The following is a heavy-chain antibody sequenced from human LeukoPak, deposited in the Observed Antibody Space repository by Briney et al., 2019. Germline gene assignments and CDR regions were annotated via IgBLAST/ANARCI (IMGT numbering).Heavy chain of an antibody. Sequence: SETLSLTCAVSGGSISSSNWWSWVRQPPGKGLEWIGEINHSGSTNYNPSLKSRVTISVDTSKNQFSLKLSSVTAADTAVYYCMRRNYYDSSGYYKRNAFDIWGQGTMVTVSS. CDR1: GGSISSSNW. D-gene: IGHD3-22*01. CDR2: INHSGST. CDR3: MRRNYYDSSGYYKRNAFDI. J-gene: IGHJ3*02. V-gene: IGHV4-4*02.